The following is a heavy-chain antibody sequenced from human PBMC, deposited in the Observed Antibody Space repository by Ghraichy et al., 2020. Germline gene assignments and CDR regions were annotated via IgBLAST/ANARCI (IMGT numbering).Heavy chain of an antibody. D-gene: IGHD1-14*01. CDR1: GFSFTDYG. J-gene: IGHJ4*02. CDR2: LNIDGTTV. Sequence: GGSLRLSCAASGFSFTDYGMHWVRQTPGRGLEWVSHLNIDGTTVNYADSVKGRFTISRDNAKNTMHLQMISLTVEDTAVYYCVRSYKDGLRHFDYWGQGTLVTVSS. V-gene: IGHV3-74*01. CDR3: VRSYKDGLRHFDY.